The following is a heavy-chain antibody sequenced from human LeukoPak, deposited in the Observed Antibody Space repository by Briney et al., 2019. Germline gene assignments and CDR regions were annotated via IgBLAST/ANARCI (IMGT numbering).Heavy chain of an antibody. CDR3: ASRPTYYYDSSGRPPFDP. Sequence: ASVKVSCKVSGYTLTELSMHWVRQAPGKGLEWMGGFDPEDGETIYAQKFQGRVTMTEDTSTDTAYMSLSSLRSEDTAVYYCASRPTYYYDSSGRPPFDPWGQGTLVTVSS. D-gene: IGHD3-22*01. J-gene: IGHJ5*02. CDR2: FDPEDGET. V-gene: IGHV1-24*01. CDR1: GYTLTELS.